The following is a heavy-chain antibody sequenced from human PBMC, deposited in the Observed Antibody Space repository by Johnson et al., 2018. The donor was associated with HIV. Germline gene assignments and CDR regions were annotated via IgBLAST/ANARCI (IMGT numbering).Heavy chain of an antibody. V-gene: IGHV3-7*01. Sequence: SLRLSCAASGFTFKSYWMSWVRQAPGEGPEWVANIKQDGTEKYYGDSMRGRFTISRDNARNSLYLEMNGLRAEDTAVYYCARDPMVRGAGGFDIWGQGTMVTVSS. CDR2: IKQDGTEK. J-gene: IGHJ3*02. D-gene: IGHD3-10*01. CDR1: GFTFKSYW. CDR3: ARDPMVRGAGGFDI.